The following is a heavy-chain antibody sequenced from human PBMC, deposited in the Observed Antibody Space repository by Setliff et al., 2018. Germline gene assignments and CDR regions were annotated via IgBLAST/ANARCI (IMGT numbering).Heavy chain of an antibody. Sequence: ASVKVSCKASGYSFTSYTIHWARQAPGQGLEWMGWISPGNGNTAYSQKVQDRVTITRDTSASTAYMELSSLRSEDTAVYYCARIGFGYYSTSGAWYFDNWGQGTLVTVSS. V-gene: IGHV1-3*01. CDR1: GYSFTSYT. CDR3: ARIGFGYYSTSGAWYFDN. D-gene: IGHD2-8*01. J-gene: IGHJ4*02. CDR2: ISPGNGNT.